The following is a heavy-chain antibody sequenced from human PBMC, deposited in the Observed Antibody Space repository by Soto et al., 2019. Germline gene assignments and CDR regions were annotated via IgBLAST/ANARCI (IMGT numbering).Heavy chain of an antibody. J-gene: IGHJ6*04. D-gene: IGHD6-19*01. CDR1: GASIRRSAY. Sequence: SETLSLTCTVSGASIRRSAYWGWIRQPPGKGLERIGSLYSLGNTNYNPSLKSGVTLPADTSKNQFSLNLISLTSADKAVYYCRRSSRYSTDVWAKGITVT. V-gene: IGHV4-39*01. CDR3: RRSSRYSTDV. CDR2: LYSLGNT.